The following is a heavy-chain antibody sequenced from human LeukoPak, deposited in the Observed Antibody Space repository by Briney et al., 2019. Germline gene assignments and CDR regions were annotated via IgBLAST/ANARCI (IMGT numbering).Heavy chain of an antibody. CDR2: ISSSGSTI. V-gene: IGHV3-48*03. J-gene: IGHJ3*02. Sequence: GGSLRLSCAASGFTFSSYEMNWVRQAPGKGLEWVSYISSSGSTIYYADSVKGRFTISRDNAKNSLYLQMNNLRAEDTAVYYCAKGGPYDILTGKNVFDIWGQGTTVTVSS. CDR1: GFTFSSYE. CDR3: AKGGPYDILTGKNVFDI. D-gene: IGHD3-9*01.